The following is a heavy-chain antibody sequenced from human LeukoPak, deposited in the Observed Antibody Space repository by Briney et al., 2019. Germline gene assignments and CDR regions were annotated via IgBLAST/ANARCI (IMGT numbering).Heavy chain of an antibody. D-gene: IGHD3-3*01. Sequence: PSETLSLTCGVSGYSISSGFYWGWIRQPPGKGLEWIGNMYHSGSTYYNPSLKSRVTISIDTSKNQFSLKLTSVTAADTAVYYCARSPRSLRFLEWLFPVDVWGKGTTVTVSS. CDR3: ARSPRSLRFLEWLFPVDV. CDR2: MYHSGST. CDR1: GYSISSGFY. J-gene: IGHJ6*04. V-gene: IGHV4-38-2*01.